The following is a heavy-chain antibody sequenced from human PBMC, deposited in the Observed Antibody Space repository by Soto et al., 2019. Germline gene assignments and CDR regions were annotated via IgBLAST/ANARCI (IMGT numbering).Heavy chain of an antibody. CDR3: ASSRNVAEFNDYGGNYHGFDI. CDR2: IIPMFGTP. D-gene: IGHD4-17*01. V-gene: IGHV1-69*01. Sequence: QVQLEQSGAEVKKAGSSVKVSCKAFGGSVNSHAISWVRQAPGQGLECMGGIIPMFGTPTYAQKFQAGVTISAEESTSTVHLDLSSLRSEDTAVYYSASSRNVAEFNDYGGNYHGFDIWGQGTMVTVSS. CDR1: GGSVNSHA. J-gene: IGHJ3*02.